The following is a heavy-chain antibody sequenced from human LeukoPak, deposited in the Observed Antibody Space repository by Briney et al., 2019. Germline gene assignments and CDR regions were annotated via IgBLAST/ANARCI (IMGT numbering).Heavy chain of an antibody. CDR3: AKEQSSSGFFDY. CDR1: GFTFSSYA. Sequence: PGGSLRLSCAASGFTFSSYAMSWVRQAPGKGLEWVSAISGRGDRTYYADSVKGRFTISKDNSNNTLYLQMNSLRAEDTAVYYCAKEQSSSGFFDYWGQGTLVTVSS. V-gene: IGHV3-23*01. D-gene: IGHD6-6*01. J-gene: IGHJ4*02. CDR2: ISGRGDRT.